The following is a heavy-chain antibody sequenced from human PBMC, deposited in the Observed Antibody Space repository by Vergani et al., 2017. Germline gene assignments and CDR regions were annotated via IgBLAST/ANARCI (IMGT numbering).Heavy chain of an antibody. CDR3: ARDHNGKYYYYMDV. CDR1: GFTVSSNY. V-gene: IGHV3-66*01. J-gene: IGHJ6*03. Sequence: EVQLVESGGGLVQPGGSLRLSCAASGFTVSSNYMSWVRQAPGKGLEWVSVIYSGGSTYYADSWKVRFTIYRDNSKNTLYLQMNSLRAEDTAVYYCARDHNGKYYYYMDVWGKGTTVTVSS. D-gene: IGHD1-14*01. CDR2: IYSGGST.